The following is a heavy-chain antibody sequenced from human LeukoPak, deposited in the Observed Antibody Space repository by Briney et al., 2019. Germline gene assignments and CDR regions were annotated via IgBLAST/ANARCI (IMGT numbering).Heavy chain of an antibody. CDR2: ISSSDTYT. Sequence: GGSLRLSCAASGFTFSDYYMSWMRQAPGKGLEWVSYISSSDTYTNYADSVKGRFTISRDNAKNSLYLQMNSLRAEDTAVYYCARGPYSSGSSADYWGQGTLVTVSS. V-gene: IGHV3-11*06. D-gene: IGHD6-19*01. CDR3: ARGPYSSGSSADY. CDR1: GFTFSDYY. J-gene: IGHJ4*02.